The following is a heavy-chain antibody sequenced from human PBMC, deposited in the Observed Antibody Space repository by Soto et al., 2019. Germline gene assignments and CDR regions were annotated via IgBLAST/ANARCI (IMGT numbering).Heavy chain of an antibody. V-gene: IGHV4-31*03. CDR1: GGSISSGGYY. D-gene: IGHD3-22*01. CDR3: ARDQYYYDSSGYSNWFDP. J-gene: IGHJ5*02. Sequence: SETLSLTCTVSGGSISSGGYYWSWIRQHPGKGLEWIGYIYYSGSTYYNPPLKSRVTISVDTSKNQLSLKLSSVTAADTAVYYCARDQYYYDSSGYSNWFDPWGQGTLVTVSS. CDR2: IYYSGST.